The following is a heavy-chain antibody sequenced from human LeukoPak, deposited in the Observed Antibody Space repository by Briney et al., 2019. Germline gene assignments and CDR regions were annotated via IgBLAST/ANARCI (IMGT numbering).Heavy chain of an antibody. J-gene: IGHJ4*02. Sequence: GGSLRLSCAASGFTFSSYWMHWVRQAPGKGLVWVSRINSDGSSTSYADSVKGRFTISRDNAKNTLYLQMNSLRAEDTAVYYCATVIDNSGSLGFWGQGTLVTVSS. V-gene: IGHV3-74*01. CDR3: ATVIDNSGSLGF. D-gene: IGHD3-22*01. CDR2: INSDGSST. CDR1: GFTFSSYW.